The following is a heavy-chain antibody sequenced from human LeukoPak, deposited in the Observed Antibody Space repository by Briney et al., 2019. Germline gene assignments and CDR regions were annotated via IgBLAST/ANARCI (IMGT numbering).Heavy chain of an antibody. V-gene: IGHV4-59*01. CDR2: IYYSGST. Sequence: PSETRSLTCTVSGGSISSYYWSWIRQPPGKGLEWIGYIYYSGSTNYNPSLKSRVTISVDTSKNQFSLKLSSVTAADTAVYYCARAPYGDYFDYWGQGTLVTVSS. CDR1: GGSISSYY. J-gene: IGHJ4*02. CDR3: ARAPYGDYFDY. D-gene: IGHD4-17*01.